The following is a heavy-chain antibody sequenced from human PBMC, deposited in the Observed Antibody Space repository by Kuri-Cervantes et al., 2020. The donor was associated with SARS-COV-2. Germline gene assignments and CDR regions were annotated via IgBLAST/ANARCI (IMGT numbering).Heavy chain of an antibody. Sequence: GGSLRLSCAASGFTFSSYGMHWVRQAPGKGLEWVAVIWYGGSNKYYADSVKGRFTISRDNAKNSLYLQMNSLRAEDTAVYYCARGEPDYWGQGTLVTVSS. CDR3: ARGEPDY. CDR2: IWYGGSNK. D-gene: IGHD1-14*01. CDR1: GFTFSSYG. J-gene: IGHJ4*02. V-gene: IGHV3-33*08.